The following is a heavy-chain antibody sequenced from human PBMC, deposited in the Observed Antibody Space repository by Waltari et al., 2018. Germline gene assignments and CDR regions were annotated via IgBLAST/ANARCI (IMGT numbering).Heavy chain of an antibody. CDR1: GFTFSSYA. V-gene: IGHV3-23*03. Sequence: EVQLLESGGGLVQPGGSLRLSCAASGFTFSSYAMSWVRQAPGKGLEWVSVIYSGGSSTYYADSVKGRFTISRDNSKNTLYLQMNSLRAEDTAVYYCAKDVFGSYFYYYMDVWGKGTTVTVSS. D-gene: IGHD1-26*01. CDR3: AKDVFGSYFYYYMDV. J-gene: IGHJ6*03. CDR2: IYSGGSST.